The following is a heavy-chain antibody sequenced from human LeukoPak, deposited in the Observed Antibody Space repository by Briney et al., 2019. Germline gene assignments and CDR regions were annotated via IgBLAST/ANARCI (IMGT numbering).Heavy chain of an antibody. CDR1: GFSFRDYP. CDR3: ARDSMYYYDSSGPVDY. D-gene: IGHD3-22*01. J-gene: IGHJ4*02. CDR2: ISSSSSTI. V-gene: IGHV3-48*01. Sequence: GGSLRLSCEAAGFSFRDYPMGWVRQAPGKGLEWVSYISSSSSTIYYADSVKGRFTISRDNAKNSLYLQMNSLRAEDTAVYYCARDSMYYYDSSGPVDYWGQGTLVTVSS.